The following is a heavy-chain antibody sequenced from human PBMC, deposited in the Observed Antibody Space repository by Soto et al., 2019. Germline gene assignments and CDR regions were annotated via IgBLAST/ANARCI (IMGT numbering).Heavy chain of an antibody. J-gene: IGHJ4*02. Sequence: SGGSLRLSCAASGFTFSNAWMSWVRQAPGKGLEWVGRIKSKTDGGTTDYAAPVKGRFTISRDDSKNTLYLQMNSLKTEDTAVYYCTTDTSLYDSSGYPSYWGQGTLVTVSS. CDR1: GFTFSNAW. CDR2: IKSKTDGGTT. D-gene: IGHD3-22*01. CDR3: TTDTSLYDSSGYPSY. V-gene: IGHV3-15*01.